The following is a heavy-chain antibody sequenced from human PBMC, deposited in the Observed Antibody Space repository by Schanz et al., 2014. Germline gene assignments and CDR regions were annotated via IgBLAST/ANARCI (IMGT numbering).Heavy chain of an antibody. CDR1: GFTFSSYG. J-gene: IGHJ4*02. V-gene: IGHV3-33*01. CDR2: IWYDGSNK. D-gene: IGHD1-26*01. CDR3: ARDHTTESYYSAGPPIDY. Sequence: VQLLESGGGVVQPGRSLRLSCAASGFTFSSYGMHWVRQAPGKGLEWVAVIWYDGSNKYYADSVKGRFTISRDNSKNTLLLQMNSLRAEDTAVYYCARDHTTESYYSAGPPIDYWGQGTLLTVSS.